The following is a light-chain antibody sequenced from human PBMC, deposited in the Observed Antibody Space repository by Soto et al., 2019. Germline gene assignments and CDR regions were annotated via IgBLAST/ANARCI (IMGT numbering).Light chain of an antibody. V-gene: IGKV3-20*01. CDR1: QSVSSSY. J-gene: IGKJ2*01. Sequence: EIVLTQSPGTLSLSPGERATLSCRASQSVSSSYLAWYQQKPGQAPRLLIYGASSRATGISDRFSGSGSGTDFTLTVSRLEPEDFAVYYCQQYGSSQYTFGPGTKLEIK. CDR2: GAS. CDR3: QQYGSSQYT.